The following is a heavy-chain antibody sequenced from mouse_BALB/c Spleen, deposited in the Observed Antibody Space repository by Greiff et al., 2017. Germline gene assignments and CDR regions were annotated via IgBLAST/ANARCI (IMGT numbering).Heavy chain of an antibody. D-gene: IGHD2-2*01. CDR1: GFTFSSYG. CDR2: ISSGGSYT. Sequence: EVKLMESGGDLVKPGGSLKLSCAASGFTFSSYGMSWVRQTPDKRLEWVATISSGGSYTYYPDSVKGRFTISRDNAKNTLYLQMSSLKSEDTAMYYCARLSTMVTSFDYWGQGTTLTVSS. J-gene: IGHJ2*01. CDR3: ARLSTMVTSFDY. V-gene: IGHV5-6*01.